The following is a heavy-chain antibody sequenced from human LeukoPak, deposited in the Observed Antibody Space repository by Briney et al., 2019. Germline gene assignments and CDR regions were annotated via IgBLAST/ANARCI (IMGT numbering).Heavy chain of an antibody. Sequence: GGSLRLSCAASGFTFSSYAMHWVRQAPGKGLEWVAVMSHDGSNKYYGDSVKGRFTISRDNTKNTLYLQMNSLRAEDTAVYYCAKLDSSGWSRPFDYWGQGTLVTVSS. J-gene: IGHJ4*02. V-gene: IGHV3-30*18. CDR2: MSHDGSNK. D-gene: IGHD6-19*01. CDR3: AKLDSSGWSRPFDY. CDR1: GFTFSSYA.